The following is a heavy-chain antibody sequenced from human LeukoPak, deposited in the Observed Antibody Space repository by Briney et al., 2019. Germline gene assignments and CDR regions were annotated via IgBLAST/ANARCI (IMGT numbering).Heavy chain of an antibody. D-gene: IGHD5-12*01. CDR3: ARDRGYSGYDFAGDWFDP. V-gene: IGHV4-61*02. CDR2: IYTSGST. Sequence: SETLSLTCTVSGGSISSGSYYWSWIRQPAGKGLEWLGRIYTSGSTNYNPSLKSRVTISVDTSKNQFSLKLTSVTAADTAVYYCARDRGYSGYDFAGDWFDPWGQGTLVTVSS. CDR1: GGSISSGSYY. J-gene: IGHJ5*02.